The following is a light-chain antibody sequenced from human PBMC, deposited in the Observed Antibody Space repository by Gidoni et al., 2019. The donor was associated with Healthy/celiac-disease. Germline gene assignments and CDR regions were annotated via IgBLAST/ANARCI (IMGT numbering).Light chain of an antibody. Sequence: QSVLTQPPSASGTPGQGVTISCSGSSSNFGSNTVNWYQQLPGTTPKLLIYSNNPRPSGVPDRFSGSKSGTSASLAISGLQSEDEADYYCAAWDDSLNGVVFGGGTKLTVL. J-gene: IGLJ2*01. V-gene: IGLV1-44*01. CDR1: SSNFGSNT. CDR3: AAWDDSLNGVV. CDR2: SNN.